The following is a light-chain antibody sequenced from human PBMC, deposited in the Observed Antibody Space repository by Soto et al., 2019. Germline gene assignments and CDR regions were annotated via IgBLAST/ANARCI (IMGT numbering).Light chain of an antibody. Sequence: DIQMTQSPSTLSASVRDRVTLTCRASQSISSWLAWYQQKPGKPPKLLIYKASSLESGVPSRFSGSGSGTEFTLTISSLQPDDFATYYCQQYNTSPYTFGQGTRLEIK. CDR2: KAS. J-gene: IGKJ2*01. CDR1: QSISSW. V-gene: IGKV1-5*03. CDR3: QQYNTSPYT.